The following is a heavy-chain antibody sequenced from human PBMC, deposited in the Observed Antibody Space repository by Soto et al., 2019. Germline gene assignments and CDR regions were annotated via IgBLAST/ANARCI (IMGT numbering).Heavy chain of an antibody. V-gene: IGHV3-30-3*01. CDR2: ISYDGSNK. Sequence: GGSLRLSCAASGFTFSSYAMHWVRQAPGKGLEWVAVISYDGSNKYYADSMKGRFTISRDNSKNTLYLHMNSLRAEDTAVYYCARDQPPIGSYYEILPGYPAGFDYWGQGTLVTVSS. D-gene: IGHD3-9*01. J-gene: IGHJ4*02. CDR3: ARDQPPIGSYYEILPGYPAGFDY. CDR1: GFTFSSYA.